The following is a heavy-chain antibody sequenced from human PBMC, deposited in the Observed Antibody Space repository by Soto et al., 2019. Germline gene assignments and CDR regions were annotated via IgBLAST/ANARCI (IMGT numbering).Heavy chain of an antibody. J-gene: IGHJ4*02. D-gene: IGHD5-18*01. Sequence: ESGGGVVQPGRSLRLSCAASGFTFSAYAIHWVRQAPGKGLEWVAVISYDGNNKHYADSVSGRFTISRDNSKNMVDLQMNSLGDEDTAMYYCARGESGYSYGYSGDYWGQGTLVTVSS. V-gene: IGHV3-30-3*01. CDR2: ISYDGNNK. CDR3: ARGESGYSYGYSGDY. CDR1: GFTFSAYA.